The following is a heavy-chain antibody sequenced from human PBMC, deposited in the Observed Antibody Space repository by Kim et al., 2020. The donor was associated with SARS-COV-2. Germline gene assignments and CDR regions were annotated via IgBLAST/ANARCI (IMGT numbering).Heavy chain of an antibody. D-gene: IGHD5-12*01. V-gene: IGHV3-11*01. J-gene: IGHJ6*02. CDR3: ARGGYDLYYGMDV. Sequence: YADSVKGRFTISRGNATTALYLQMNSLRAGDTAVYYCARGGYDLYYGMDVWGQGTTVTVSS.